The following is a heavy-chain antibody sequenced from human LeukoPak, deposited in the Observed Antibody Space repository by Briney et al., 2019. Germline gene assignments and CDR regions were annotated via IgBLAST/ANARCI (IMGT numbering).Heavy chain of an antibody. CDR1: GLTFSSYG. D-gene: IGHD7-27*01. V-gene: IGHV3-33*01. Sequence: GGSLRLSCAASGLTFSSYGMHWVRQAPGKGLEWVAVIWYDGSNKYYADSVKGRLTISRDNSKNTLYLQMNSLRAEDTAVYYCARGLGLWYLDLWGRGTLVTVSS. CDR3: ARGLGLWYLDL. CDR2: IWYDGSNK. J-gene: IGHJ2*01.